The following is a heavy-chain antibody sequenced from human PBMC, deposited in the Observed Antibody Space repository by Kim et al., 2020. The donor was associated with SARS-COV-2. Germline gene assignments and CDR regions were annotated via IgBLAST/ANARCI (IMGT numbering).Heavy chain of an antibody. Sequence: ASVKVSCKVSGYTLTELSMHWVRQAPGKGLEWMGGFDPEDGETIYAQKFQGRVTMTEDTSTDTAYMELSSLRSEDTAVYYCATVRVMTYIPAAANRFDPWGQGTLVTVSS. V-gene: IGHV1-24*01. CDR3: ATVRVMTYIPAAANRFDP. CDR2: FDPEDGET. J-gene: IGHJ5*02. D-gene: IGHD6-13*01. CDR1: GYTLTELS.